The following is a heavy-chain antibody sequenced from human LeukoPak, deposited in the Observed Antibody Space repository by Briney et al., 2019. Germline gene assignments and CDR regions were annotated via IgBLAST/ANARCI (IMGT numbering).Heavy chain of an antibody. D-gene: IGHD5-18*01. CDR3: ARDPWGYRAGVMDL. V-gene: IGHV3-74*01. CDR2: INTDGTTT. J-gene: IGHJ4*02. Sequence: GGSLRLSCAASGFAFSRYWMHWVRQAPGEGLVWVSRINTDGTTTTYADSVKGRFTISRDNSKDTLYLQMNGLKAEDTAIYYCARDPWGYRAGVMDLWGQGTLLTVSS. CDR1: GFAFSRYW.